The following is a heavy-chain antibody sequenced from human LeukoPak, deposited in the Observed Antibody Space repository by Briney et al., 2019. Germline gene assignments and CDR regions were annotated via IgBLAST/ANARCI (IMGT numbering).Heavy chain of an antibody. CDR3: VRDDSRYGGSPGY. Sequence: GGSLRLSCAASGFTFSMHWMSWVRQAPGKGLEWEANTKEDGSEKYYVDSVTGRFTISRDNAKNSLYLQMNSLRAEDTAVYYCVRDDSRYGGSPGYWGQGTLVIV. CDR1: GFTFSMHW. CDR2: TKEDGSEK. J-gene: IGHJ4*02. V-gene: IGHV3-7*01. D-gene: IGHD1-26*01.